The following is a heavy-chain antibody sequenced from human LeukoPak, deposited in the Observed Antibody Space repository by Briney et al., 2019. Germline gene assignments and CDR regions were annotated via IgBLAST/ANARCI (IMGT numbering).Heavy chain of an antibody. CDR1: GGSFSCYY. Sequence: SETLSLTCAVYGGSFSCYYWSWIRQPPGKGLEWIGEINHSGSTNYNPSLKSRVTISVDTSKNQFSPKLSSVTAADTAVYYCARLYYYYGMDVWGQGTTVTVSS. D-gene: IGHD2-8*01. CDR2: INHSGST. J-gene: IGHJ6*02. CDR3: ARLYYYYGMDV. V-gene: IGHV4-34*01.